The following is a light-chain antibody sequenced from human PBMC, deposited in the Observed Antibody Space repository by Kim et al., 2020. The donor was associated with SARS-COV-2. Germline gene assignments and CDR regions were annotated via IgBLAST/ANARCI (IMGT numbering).Light chain of an antibody. J-gene: IGLJ3*02. V-gene: IGLV2-11*01. CDR1: SSDVGGYNY. Sequence: QSALTQPRSVSGSPGQSVTISCTGTSSDVGGYNYVSWYQQRPGKAPKLMIYDISKRPSGVPDRFSGSKSGDTASLTISGIQAEDEADYYCCSYAGSFSWVFGGGTQLTVL. CDR2: DIS. CDR3: CSYAGSFSWV.